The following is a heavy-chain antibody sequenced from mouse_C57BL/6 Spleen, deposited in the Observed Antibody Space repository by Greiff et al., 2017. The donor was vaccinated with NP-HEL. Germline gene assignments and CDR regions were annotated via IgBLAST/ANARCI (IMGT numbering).Heavy chain of an antibody. V-gene: IGHV5-16*01. CDR3: ARDRHFDY. CDR1: GFTFSDYY. J-gene: IGHJ2*01. CDR2: INYDGSST. Sequence: EVQRVESEGGLVQPGSSMKLSCTASGFTFSDYYMAWVRQVPEKGLEWVANINYDGSSTYYLDSLKSRFIISRDNAKNILYLQMSSLKSEDTATYYCARDRHFDYWGQGTTLTVSS.